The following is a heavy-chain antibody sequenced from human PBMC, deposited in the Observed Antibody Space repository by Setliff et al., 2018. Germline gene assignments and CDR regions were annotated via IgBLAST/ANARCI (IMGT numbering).Heavy chain of an antibody. CDR3: VGWFGDLLNS. CDR1: GGSFSTYY. CDR2: IYQYGSAK. V-gene: IGHV3-7*01. Sequence: ETLSLTCAVYGGSFSTYYWIWIRQGPGKGLEWVAHIYQYGSAKYYVDSVKGRFTISRDNAKNSLYLQMDSLRAEDTAVYYCVGWFGDLLNSWGQGTLVTVSS. J-gene: IGHJ4*02. D-gene: IGHD3-10*01.